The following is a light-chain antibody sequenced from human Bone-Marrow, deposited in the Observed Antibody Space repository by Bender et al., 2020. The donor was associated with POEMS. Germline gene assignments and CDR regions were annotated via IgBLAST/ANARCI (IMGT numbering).Light chain of an antibody. Sequence: SRRPSGISNRFSGSKSGITASLTISGLQDDDEADYYCCSYADRNVVFGGGTKLTVL. J-gene: IGLJ2*01. V-gene: IGLV2-23*01. CDR2: S. CDR3: CSYADRNVV.